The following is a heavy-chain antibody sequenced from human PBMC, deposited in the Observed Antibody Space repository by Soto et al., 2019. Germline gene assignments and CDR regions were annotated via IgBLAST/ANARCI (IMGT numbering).Heavy chain of an antibody. D-gene: IGHD3-10*01. CDR1: GATIRISA. V-gene: IGHV1-69*13. CDR2: IIPIFGTA. J-gene: IGHJ4*02. Sequence: SVELYCEASGATIRISAICWVREDLGQGLEWMGGIIPIFGTANYAQKFQGRVTITADESTSTAYMELSSLRSEDTAVYYCASRRIPPLRALVDDLGQGTLVT. CDR3: ASRRIPPLRALVDD.